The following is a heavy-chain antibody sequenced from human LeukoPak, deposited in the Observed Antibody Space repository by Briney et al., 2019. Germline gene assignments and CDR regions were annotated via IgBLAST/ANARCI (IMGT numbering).Heavy chain of an antibody. CDR1: GGSISSSSYY. CDR3: AREGPYYYDSSGYHNWFDP. CDR2: IYYSGST. J-gene: IGHJ5*02. V-gene: IGHV4-39*07. D-gene: IGHD3-22*01. Sequence: SETLSLTCTVSGGSISSSSYYWGWIRQPPGKGLEWIGSIYYSGSTYYNPSLKSRVTISVDTSKNQFSLKLSSVTAADTAVYYCAREGPYYYDSSGYHNWFDPWGQGTLVTVSS.